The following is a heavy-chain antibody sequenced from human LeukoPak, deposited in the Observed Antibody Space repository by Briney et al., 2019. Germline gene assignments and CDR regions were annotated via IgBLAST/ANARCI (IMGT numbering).Heavy chain of an antibody. J-gene: IGHJ4*02. CDR2: ISSSSSYI. V-gene: IGHV3-21*01. Sequence: PGGSLRLSCAASGFTFSSYSMNWVRQAPGKGLEWVSSISSSSSYIYYADSVKGRFTISRDNAKNSLYLQMNSLRAEDTAVYYCARDRDDVVVPATLDYWGQGTLVTVSS. CDR3: ARDRDDVVVPATLDY. D-gene: IGHD2-2*01. CDR1: GFTFSSYS.